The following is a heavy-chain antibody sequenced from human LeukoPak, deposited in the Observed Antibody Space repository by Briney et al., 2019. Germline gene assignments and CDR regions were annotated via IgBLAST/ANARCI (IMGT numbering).Heavy chain of an antibody. CDR3: ARGYYDSSGYYPPPGGYYGMDV. V-gene: IGHV3-30-3*01. J-gene: IGHJ6*02. D-gene: IGHD3-22*01. Sequence: PGGSLRLSCAASGFTFSSYAMHWVRRAPGRGLEWVAVISYDGSNKYYADSVKGRFTISRDNAKNSLYLQTNSLRDEDTAVYYCARGYYDSSGYYPPPGGYYGMDVWGQGTTVTVSS. CDR1: GFTFSSYA. CDR2: ISYDGSNK.